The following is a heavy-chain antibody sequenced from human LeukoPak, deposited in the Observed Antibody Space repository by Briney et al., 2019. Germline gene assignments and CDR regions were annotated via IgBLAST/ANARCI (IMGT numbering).Heavy chain of an antibody. CDR2: IIPIFGTA. Sequence: GASVKVSXKASGGTFSSYAISWVRQAPGQGLEWMGGIIPIFGTANYAQKFQGRVTITTDESTSTAYMELSSLRSEDTAVYYCASGEYSSSWCFNYWGQGTLVTVSS. D-gene: IGHD6-13*01. V-gene: IGHV1-69*05. CDR1: GGTFSSYA. J-gene: IGHJ4*02. CDR3: ASGEYSSSWCFNY.